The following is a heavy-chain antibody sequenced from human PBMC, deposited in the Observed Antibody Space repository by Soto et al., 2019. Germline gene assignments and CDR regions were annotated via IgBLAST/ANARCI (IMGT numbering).Heavy chain of an antibody. CDR3: ASDRYCSGGSCGWFDP. Sequence: QVQLQESGPGLVKPSETLSLTCTVSGGSVSSGSYYWSWIRQPPGKGLEWIGYIYYSGSTNYNPSLKSRVTISVDTSKNQFSLKLSSVTAADTAVYYCASDRYCSGGSCGWFDPWGQGTLVTVSS. D-gene: IGHD2-15*01. J-gene: IGHJ5*02. V-gene: IGHV4-61*01. CDR1: GGSVSSGSYY. CDR2: IYYSGST.